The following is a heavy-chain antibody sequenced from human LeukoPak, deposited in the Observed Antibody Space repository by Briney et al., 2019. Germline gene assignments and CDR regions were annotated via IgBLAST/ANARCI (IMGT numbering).Heavy chain of an antibody. CDR2: ISSSGSTI. CDR1: GFTFSSYE. V-gene: IGHV3-48*03. J-gene: IGHJ4*02. CDR3: ARVGGYYQEVGY. Sequence: PGGSLRLSCAASGFTFSSYEMNWVRQAPGKGLEGVSYISSSGSTIYYADSVKGRFTISRDNAKNSLYLQMNSLRAEDTAVYYCARVGGYYQEVGYWGQGTLVTVSS. D-gene: IGHD3-22*01.